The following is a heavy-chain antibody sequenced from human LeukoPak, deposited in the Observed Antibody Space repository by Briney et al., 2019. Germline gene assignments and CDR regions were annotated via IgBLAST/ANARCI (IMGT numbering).Heavy chain of an antibody. CDR1: GFTFSSYS. CDR3: ARGPHYYDSSGYLGP. Sequence: GGSLRLSCAASGFTFSSYSMNWVRQAPGKGLEWVSSISSSSSYIYYADSVNGRFTISRDNAKNSLYLQMNSLRAEDTAVYYCARGPHYYDSSGYLGPWGQGTLVTVSS. V-gene: IGHV3-21*01. CDR2: ISSSSSYI. J-gene: IGHJ5*02. D-gene: IGHD3-22*01.